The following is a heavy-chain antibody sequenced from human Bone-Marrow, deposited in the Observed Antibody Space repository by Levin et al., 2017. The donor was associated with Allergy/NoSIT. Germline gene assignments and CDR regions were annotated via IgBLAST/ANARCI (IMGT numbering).Heavy chain of an antibody. J-gene: IGHJ4*02. CDR1: GFTFSAHA. V-gene: IGHV3-23*01. CDR2: ISGRGGST. Sequence: PGGSLRLSCAASGFTFSAHAMSWVRQAPGKGLEWVSAISGRGGSTSYADSVKGRFTISRDNSKNTLYLEMNSLRADDTAVYYCAKGGQGYSSSENYYKNYFDSWGQGTLVTVSS. D-gene: IGHD3-10*01. CDR3: AKGGQGYSSSENYYKNYFDS.